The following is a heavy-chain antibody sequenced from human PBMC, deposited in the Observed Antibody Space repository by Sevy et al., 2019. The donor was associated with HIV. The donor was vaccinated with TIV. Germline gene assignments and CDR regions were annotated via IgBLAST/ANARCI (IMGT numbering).Heavy chain of an antibody. D-gene: IGHD5-18*01. V-gene: IGHV3-7*01. Sequence: QLGGSLRLSCAASGFTFSSYWMSWVRQAPGKGLEWVATMKEDGSERNYVDSVKGRFTISRDNAKNSLYLQMNSLRAEDTAVYYCVREGVGGYSYSLDYWGQGTLVTVSS. J-gene: IGHJ4*02. CDR1: GFTFSSYW. CDR3: VREGVGGYSYSLDY. CDR2: MKEDGSER.